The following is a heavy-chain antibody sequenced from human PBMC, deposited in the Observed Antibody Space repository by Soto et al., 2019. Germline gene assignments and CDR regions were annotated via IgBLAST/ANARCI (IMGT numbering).Heavy chain of an antibody. CDR1: GYTFSSYG. V-gene: IGHV1-18*01. D-gene: IGHD6-6*01. CDR3: ARQNARAARGLGWFGP. CDR2: ISAYSGNT. J-gene: IGHJ5*02. Sequence: VASVKVSCKASGYTFSSYGITWVRQAPGQGLEWMGWISAYSGNTNYAQKLQGRVTMTTDTSTSTAYMELRSLRSDDTAVYYCARQNARAARGLGWFGPWGQGTLVTSPQ.